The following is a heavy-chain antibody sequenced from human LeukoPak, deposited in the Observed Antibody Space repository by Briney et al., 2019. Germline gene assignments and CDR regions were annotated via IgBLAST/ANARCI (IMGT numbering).Heavy chain of an antibody. V-gene: IGHV1-3*01. CDR3: AREASYGGGDGDYFDY. Sequence: ASVKVSCKASGYTFTSYAMHWVRQAPGQRLEWMGWINAGNGNTKYSQKFQGRVTITRDTSASTAYMELSSLRSEDTAVYYCAREASYGGGDGDYFDYWGQGTLVTVSS. CDR2: INAGNGNT. CDR1: GYTFTSYA. D-gene: IGHD2-21*02. J-gene: IGHJ4*02.